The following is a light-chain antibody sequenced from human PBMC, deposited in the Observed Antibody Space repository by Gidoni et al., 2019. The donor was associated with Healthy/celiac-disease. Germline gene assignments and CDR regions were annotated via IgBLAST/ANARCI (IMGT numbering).Light chain of an antibody. J-gene: IGKJ4*01. V-gene: IGKV1-39*01. Sequence: DIQMTQSPSSLSASVGDRVTITCRASQSISSYLNWYQQKPRKAPKLLIYDASSLQSGVPSRFSGSGSGTDFTLTISSLQPEDFATYYCQQSYSTPPTFGGGTKVEIK. CDR3: QQSYSTPPT. CDR2: DAS. CDR1: QSISSY.